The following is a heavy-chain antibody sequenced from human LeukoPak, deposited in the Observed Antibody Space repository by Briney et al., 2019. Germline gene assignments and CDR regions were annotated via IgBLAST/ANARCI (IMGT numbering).Heavy chain of an antibody. J-gene: IGHJ5*01. CDR1: GFAFSVYA. CDR2: INANSGTT. Sequence: GGSLRLSCSASGFAFSVYAMSWLRQPPGKGLEWVSTINANSGTTSYAASVRGRFTISRDNSKNTPYLQLNTLRADDTATYYCAKPISGGLAVTADWFHPWGQGTQVVVSS. V-gene: IGHV3-23*01. CDR3: AKPISGGLAVTADWFHP. D-gene: IGHD6-19*01.